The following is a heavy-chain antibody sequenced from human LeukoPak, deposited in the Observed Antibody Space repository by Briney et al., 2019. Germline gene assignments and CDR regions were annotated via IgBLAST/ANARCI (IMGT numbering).Heavy chain of an antibody. V-gene: IGHV1-2*02. J-gene: IGHJ4*02. Sequence: VXCRXXGYTFXGYYMHWVRQAPGQGLEWMGWINPNSGGTNYAQKFQGRVTMTRDTSISTAYMELSRLRSDDTAVYYCAHIPWELLGNYWGQGTLVTVSS. CDR2: INPNSGGT. D-gene: IGHD1-26*01. CDR3: AHIPWELLGNY. CDR1: GYTFXGYY.